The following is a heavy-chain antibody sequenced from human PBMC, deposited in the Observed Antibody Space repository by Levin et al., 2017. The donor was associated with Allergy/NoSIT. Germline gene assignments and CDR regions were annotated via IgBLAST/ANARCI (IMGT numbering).Heavy chain of an antibody. CDR1: GGSFSGYY. CDR2: INHSGST. CDR3: ARPLITMVRGVRFFDY. V-gene: IGHV4-34*01. Sequence: SETLSLTCAVYGGSFSGYYWSWIRQPPGKGLEWIGEINHSGSTNYNPSLKSRVTISVDTSKNQFSLKLSSVTAADTAVYYCARPLITMVRGVRFFDYWGQGTLVTVSS. J-gene: IGHJ4*02. D-gene: IGHD3-10*01.